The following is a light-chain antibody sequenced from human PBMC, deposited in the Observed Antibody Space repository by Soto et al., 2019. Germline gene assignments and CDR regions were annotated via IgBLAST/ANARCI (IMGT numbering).Light chain of an antibody. J-gene: IGKJ2*01. CDR1: QSVTSSY. Sequence: EIVVTQSPGTLSLSPGERATLSCRASQSVTSSYLAWYQQRPGQAPRLLIYATSSRATGIPDRFSGSGSGTDFILTISRLEPEDFAGYYCPHYDNSRRYTFGQGTKLEIK. CDR2: ATS. V-gene: IGKV3-20*01. CDR3: PHYDNSRRYT.